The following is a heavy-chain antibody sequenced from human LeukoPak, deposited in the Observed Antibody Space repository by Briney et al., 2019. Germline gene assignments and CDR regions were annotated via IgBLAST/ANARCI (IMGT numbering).Heavy chain of an antibody. J-gene: IGHJ3*02. Sequence: GGSLRLSCAASGFTFSSYAMSWVRQAAGKGLEWVSGISGSGSRTYYADSVKGRFTISRDNAKNSLYLQMNSLSAEDTAVYYCARAQKYSYDAFDIWGQGTMVTVSS. CDR1: GFTFSSYA. CDR3: ARAQKYSYDAFDI. V-gene: IGHV3-23*01. CDR2: ISGSGSRT. D-gene: IGHD4-11*01.